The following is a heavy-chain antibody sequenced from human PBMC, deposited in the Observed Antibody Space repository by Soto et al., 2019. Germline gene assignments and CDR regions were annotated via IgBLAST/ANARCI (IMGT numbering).Heavy chain of an antibody. J-gene: IGHJ5*02. CDR1: GGSFSGYY. CDR2: INHSGST. CDR3: ARGGGYCSGGSCYSRWFDP. Sequence: QVQLQQWGAGLLKPSETLSLTCAVYGGSFSGYYWSWIRQPPGKGLEWIGEINHSGSTNYNPSLKSRVTISVDTSKNQFSLKLSSVTADDTAVYYCARGGGYCSGGSCYSRWFDPWGQGTMVPVS. D-gene: IGHD2-15*01. V-gene: IGHV4-34*01.